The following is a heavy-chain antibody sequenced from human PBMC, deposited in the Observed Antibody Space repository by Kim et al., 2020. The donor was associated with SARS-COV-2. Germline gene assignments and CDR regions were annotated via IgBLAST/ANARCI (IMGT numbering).Heavy chain of an antibody. V-gene: IGHV4-59*01. CDR3: ARIIRGHGITMVRGVIANYDLDD. J-gene: IGHJ4*02. CDR2: IYYSGST. D-gene: IGHD3-10*01. CDR1: GGSISSYY. Sequence: SETLSLTCTVSGGSISSYYWSWIRQPPGKGLEWIGYIYYSGSTNYNPSLKSRVTISVDTSKNQFSLKLSSVTAADTAVYYCARIIRGHGITMVRGVIANYDLDDWGQGTLVTVSS.